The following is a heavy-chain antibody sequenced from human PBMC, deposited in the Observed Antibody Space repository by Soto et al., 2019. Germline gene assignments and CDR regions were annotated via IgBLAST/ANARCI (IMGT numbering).Heavy chain of an antibody. CDR3: ARHIGLGEGNYYYGMDV. Sequence: GESLKISYKGSGYSFTSYWIGWVRQMPGKGLEWMGIIYPGDSDTRYSPSFQGQVTISADKSISTAYLQWSSLKASDTAMYYCARHIGLGEGNYYYGMDVWGQGTTVTVSS. J-gene: IGHJ6*02. D-gene: IGHD3-10*01. CDR2: IYPGDSDT. CDR1: GYSFTSYW. V-gene: IGHV5-51*01.